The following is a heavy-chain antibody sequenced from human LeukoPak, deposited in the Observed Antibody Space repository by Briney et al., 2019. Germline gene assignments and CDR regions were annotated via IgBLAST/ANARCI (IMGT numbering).Heavy chain of an antibody. CDR1: GFTFSAYN. Sequence: GGSLRLSCAASGFTFSAYNMNWVRRTPGKGLEWVSSITTSSTYMIYADSVRGRFTISRDNAKNSLYLQMNSLRAEDTAVYYCARAPLQGYYYGSGSAAYYYYMDVWGKGTTVTVSS. CDR2: ITTSSTYM. CDR3: ARAPLQGYYYGSGSAAYYYYMDV. D-gene: IGHD3-10*01. V-gene: IGHV3-21*01. J-gene: IGHJ6*03.